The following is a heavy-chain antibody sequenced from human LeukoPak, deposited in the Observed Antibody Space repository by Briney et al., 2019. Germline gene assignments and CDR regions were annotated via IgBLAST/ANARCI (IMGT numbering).Heavy chain of an antibody. CDR2: IYSGVGT. D-gene: IGHD6-19*01. CDR3: AKDSSGPAY. CDR1: GFIVSSNY. J-gene: IGHJ4*02. Sequence: GGSLRLSCPASGFIVSSNYMSWVRQAPGKGLEWVSVIYSGVGTFYAGSVKGRFTISRDNSKNTLYLQMNSLRAEDTAVYYCAKDSSGPAYWGQGTLVTVSS. V-gene: IGHV3-53*01.